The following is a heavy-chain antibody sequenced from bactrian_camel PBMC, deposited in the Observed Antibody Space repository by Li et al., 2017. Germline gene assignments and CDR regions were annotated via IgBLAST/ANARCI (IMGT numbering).Heavy chain of an antibody. Sequence: DVQLVESGGGSVQAGGSLRLSCAASGFIFSAYDMNWVRQAPGKGLEWVSSINSGGGTAYADSVKGRFTISRDNAKNTVDLQLNSLDTEDTAMYYCATIGGWTFLYWGQGTQVTVS. CDR3: ATIGGWTFLY. V-gene: IGHV3S40*01. CDR2: INSGGGT. CDR1: GFIFSAYD. J-gene: IGHJ4*01. D-gene: IGHD5*01.